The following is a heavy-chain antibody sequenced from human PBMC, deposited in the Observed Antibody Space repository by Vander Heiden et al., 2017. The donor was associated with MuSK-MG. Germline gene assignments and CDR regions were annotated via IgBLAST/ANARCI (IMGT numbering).Heavy chain of an antibody. D-gene: IGHD4-17*01. CDR3: VRREYTYGFFFDL. CDR1: GYNFASYW. CDR2: FYPEDSSS. V-gene: IGHV5-51*01. Sequence: EVQLVQSGAEVKKSGESLKISCKASGYNFASYWIGWVRQMPGKGLGLRGMFYPEDSSSKYGPSFEGQFHISVDKSTSTAYLQWRSLTASDSGLYYCVRREYTYGFFFDLWVQGTLVGVSS. J-gene: IGHJ4*02.